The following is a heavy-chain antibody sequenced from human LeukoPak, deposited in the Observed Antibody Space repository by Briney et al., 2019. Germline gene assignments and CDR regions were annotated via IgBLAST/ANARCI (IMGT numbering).Heavy chain of an antibody. J-gene: IGHJ3*02. V-gene: IGHV3-7*01. D-gene: IGHD3-9*01. Sequence: GVPLRLSCAASGFIFSSYWMSWVRQAPGKGLEWVANIKQDGSEKYYVDSVKGRFTISRDNAKNSLYLQMNSLRAEDTAVYYCARGGAVRYYDILTGLDDAFDIWGQGTMVTVSS. CDR2: IKQDGSEK. CDR1: GFIFSSYW. CDR3: ARGGAVRYYDILTGLDDAFDI.